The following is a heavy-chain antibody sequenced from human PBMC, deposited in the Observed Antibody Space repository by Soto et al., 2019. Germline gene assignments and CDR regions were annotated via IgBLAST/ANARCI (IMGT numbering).Heavy chain of an antibody. Sequence: SETLSLTCAVYGGSFSGYYWSWIRQPPGKGLEWIGEINHSGSTNYNPSLKSRVTISVDTSKNQFSLKLSSVTAANTAVYYCQAVAGPFDYWGQGTLVTVSS. J-gene: IGHJ4*02. CDR3: QAVAGPFDY. D-gene: IGHD6-19*01. CDR1: GGSFSGYY. V-gene: IGHV4-34*01. CDR2: INHSGST.